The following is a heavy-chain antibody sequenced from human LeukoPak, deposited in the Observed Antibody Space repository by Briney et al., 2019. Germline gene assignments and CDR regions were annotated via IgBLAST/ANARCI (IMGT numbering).Heavy chain of an antibody. CDR1: GYTFTSYG. V-gene: IGHV1-18*01. J-gene: IGHJ6*02. D-gene: IGHD6-19*01. CDR2: ISAYNGNT. CDR3: ARDRRLGYSSGWYGDNYYYYGMDV. Sequence: ASVKVSCKASGYTFTSYGISWVRQAPGQGLEWMGWISAYNGNTNYARKLQGRVTMTTDTSTSTAYMELRSLRSDDTAVYYCARDRRLGYSSGWYGDNYYYYGMDVWGQGTTVTVSS.